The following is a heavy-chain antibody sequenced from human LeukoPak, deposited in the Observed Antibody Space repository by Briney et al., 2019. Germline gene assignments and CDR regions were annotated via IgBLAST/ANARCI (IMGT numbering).Heavy chain of an antibody. V-gene: IGHV4-31*03. D-gene: IGHD6-19*01. CDR1: GGSISSGGYS. Sequence: PSQTLSLTCTVSGGSISSGGYSWSWLRQHPGKGLEWIGYIYYSGSTYYNPSLKSRVTISVDTSKNQFSLKLSSVTAADTAVYYCARIPSSGWPVYWGQGTLVTVSS. J-gene: IGHJ4*02. CDR3: ARIPSSGWPVY. CDR2: IYYSGST.